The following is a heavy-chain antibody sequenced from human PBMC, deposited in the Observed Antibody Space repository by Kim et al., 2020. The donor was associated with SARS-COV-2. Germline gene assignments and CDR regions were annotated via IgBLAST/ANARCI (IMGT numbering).Heavy chain of an antibody. D-gene: IGHD3-16*01. V-gene: IGHV3-33*01. CDR2: IWYHGNEK. CDR3: ARDKAVGVMVFL. CDR1: GFTFRSYG. J-gene: IGHJ4*02. Sequence: GGSLRLSCVASGFTFRSYGFHWVRQAPGKGLEWVGDIWYHGNEKYYADSVKGRFTISRDDSKNTVYLQMNSLRVEDTAVYYCARDKAVGVMVFLGGQGTLVTVSS.